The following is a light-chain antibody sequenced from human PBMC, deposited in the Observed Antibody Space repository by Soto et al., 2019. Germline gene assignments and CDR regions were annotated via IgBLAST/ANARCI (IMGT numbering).Light chain of an antibody. CDR1: SSDVGANNY. CDR3: SSYINSITFVV. CDR2: EVS. Sequence: QSALTQPASVSGSPGQPITISCTGTSSDVGANNYVSWYQHHPGKAPKLLIYEVSNRPSGVSSRFSGSKSGNTASLTISGLQAEYEADYYCSSYINSITFVVFGGGTKVTVL. J-gene: IGLJ2*01. V-gene: IGLV2-14*01.